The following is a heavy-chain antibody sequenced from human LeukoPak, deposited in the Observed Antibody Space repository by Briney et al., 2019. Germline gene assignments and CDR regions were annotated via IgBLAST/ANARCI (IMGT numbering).Heavy chain of an antibody. CDR3: ARNWALWLGFDY. CDR2: IYYSGST. V-gene: IGHV4-4*02. Sequence: SGTLSLTCAVSGGSISSSNWWSWVRQPPGKGLEWIGEIYYSGSTNYNPSLKSRVTMSVDTSKNQFSLKLSSVTAADTAVYYCARNWALWLGFDYWGQGTLVTVSS. D-gene: IGHD5-18*01. CDR1: GGSISSSNW. J-gene: IGHJ4*02.